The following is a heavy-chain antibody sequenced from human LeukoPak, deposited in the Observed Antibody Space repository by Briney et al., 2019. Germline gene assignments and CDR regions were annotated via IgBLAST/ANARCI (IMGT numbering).Heavy chain of an antibody. CDR2: IYYSGST. CDR3: ASAAPYGSGSYYTWDYYYGMDV. Sequence: SETLSLTCTVSGGSISSSSYYWGWIRQPPGKGLEWIGSIYYSGSTYYNPSLKSRVTISVDTSKNQFSLKLSSVTAADTAVYYCASAAPYGSGSYYTWDYYYGMDVWGQGTTVTVSS. V-gene: IGHV4-39*07. J-gene: IGHJ6*02. CDR1: GGSISSSSYY. D-gene: IGHD3-10*01.